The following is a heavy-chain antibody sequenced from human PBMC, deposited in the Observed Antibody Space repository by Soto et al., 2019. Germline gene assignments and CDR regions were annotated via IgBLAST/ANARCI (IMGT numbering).Heavy chain of an antibody. CDR1: GGSINSDEYY. CDR2: VYYTGST. CDR3: ARDRSNSPDLFDS. J-gene: IGHJ4*02. D-gene: IGHD1-1*01. Sequence: QVQLQESGPGLVKPSQTLSLTCSVSGGSINSDEYYWSWIRQPPGGGLEWIGHVYYTGSTSYSPSLKSRLTISVATSKNQCSLRLNAVSAADTAVYYCARDRSNSPDLFDSWGQGTLVTVSS. V-gene: IGHV4-30-4*01.